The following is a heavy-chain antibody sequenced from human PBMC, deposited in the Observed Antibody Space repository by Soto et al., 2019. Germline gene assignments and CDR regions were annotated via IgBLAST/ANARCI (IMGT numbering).Heavy chain of an antibody. CDR2: IGAYNGDT. CDR3: ARGRQLVGYFYYYMDV. CDR1: GYTFTNYG. D-gene: IGHD6-6*01. J-gene: IGHJ6*03. V-gene: IGHV1-18*01. Sequence: QVQLLQSGPEVKKPGASVKVSCKASGYTFTNYGITWVRQAPGQGLEWMGGIGAYNGDTHYTEKLQGRATMTTDTSTSTAYMERRGLKSDDTAVYYCARGRQLVGYFYYYMDVWGKGTTVTVSS.